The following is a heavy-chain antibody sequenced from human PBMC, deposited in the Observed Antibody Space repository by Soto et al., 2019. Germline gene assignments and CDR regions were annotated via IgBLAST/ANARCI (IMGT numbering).Heavy chain of an antibody. CDR1: GDSVTSVSDY. D-gene: IGHD3-10*01. V-gene: IGHV4-61*01. Sequence: SETLSLTCTVSGDSVTSVSDYWSWIRQPPGKGLEWIGYIYYSGSADYNPSLGSRVTISIDTSKNQFSLKLTSVTAADTAVYYCARGVGLGYYYYHMDLWGQGTTVTVSS. CDR2: IYYSGSA. J-gene: IGHJ6*02. CDR3: ARGVGLGYYYYHMDL.